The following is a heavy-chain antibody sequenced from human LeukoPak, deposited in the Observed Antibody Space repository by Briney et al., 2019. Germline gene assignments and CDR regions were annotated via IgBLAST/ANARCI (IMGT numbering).Heavy chain of an antibody. CDR2: IYTSGST. CDR1: GGSISSGSYY. CDR3: ARDTAMVSFYYYYYMDV. V-gene: IGHV4-61*02. D-gene: IGHD5-18*01. J-gene: IGHJ6*03. Sequence: SETLSLTCTVSGGSISSGSYYWSWNRQPAGKGLEWIGRIYTSGSTNYNPSLKSRVTISVDTSKNQFSLKLSSVTAADTAVYYCARDTAMVSFYYYYYMDVWGKGTTVTVSS.